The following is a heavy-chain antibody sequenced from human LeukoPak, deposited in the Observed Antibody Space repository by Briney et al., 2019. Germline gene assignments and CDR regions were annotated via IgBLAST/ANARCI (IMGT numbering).Heavy chain of an antibody. D-gene: IGHD3-16*01. CDR3: ARVKDPGGYYYYYYMDI. V-gene: IGHV4-34*01. CDR2: INHSGST. Sequence: PSEILSLTCAVYGGSFSGHYWTWIRQPPGKGLEWIGEINHSGSTNYNPSLKSRVTISVDTSKNQFSLKVSSVTAADTAVYYCARVKDPGGYYYYYYMDIRGKGNTVTVSS. J-gene: IGHJ6*03. CDR1: GGSFSGHY.